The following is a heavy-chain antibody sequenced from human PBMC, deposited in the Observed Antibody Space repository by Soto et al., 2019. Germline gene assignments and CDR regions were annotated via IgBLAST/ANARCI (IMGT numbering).Heavy chain of an antibody. J-gene: IGHJ3*02. CDR1: GGSISSSSYY. CDR2: IYYSGST. V-gene: IGHV4-39*01. CDR3: ARQRAKGAFDI. Sequence: QLQLQESGPGLVKPSETLSLTCTVSGGSISSSSYYWGWIRQPPGKGLEWIGSIYYSGSTYYNPSLKSRVTISVDTSKNQFSLKLSSVTAADTAVYYCARQRAKGAFDIWGQGTMVTVSS.